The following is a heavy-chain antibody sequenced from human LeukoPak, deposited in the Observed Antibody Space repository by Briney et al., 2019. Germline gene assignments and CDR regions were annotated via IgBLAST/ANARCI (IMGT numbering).Heavy chain of an antibody. CDR3: AKEAVVVVAATRFHPFDY. Sequence: GGSLRLSCAASGFTFSSYGMHWVRQAPGKGLEWVSAITGSGSSTYYAESVRGRFTISRDNSKSALYLQMNSLRAEDTAVYYCAKEAVVVVAATRFHPFDYWGQGTLVTVSS. J-gene: IGHJ4*02. V-gene: IGHV3-23*01. CDR2: ITGSGSST. D-gene: IGHD2-15*01. CDR1: GFTFSSYG.